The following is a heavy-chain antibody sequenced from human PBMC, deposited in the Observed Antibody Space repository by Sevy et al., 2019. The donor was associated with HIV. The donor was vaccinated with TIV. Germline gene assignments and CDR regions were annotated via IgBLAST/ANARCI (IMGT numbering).Heavy chain of an antibody. D-gene: IGHD6-6*01. Sequence: GGSLRLSCAASGFTFSTYAMAWVRQAPGKGLEWVSGISGSGGSTYYADSVKGRFTISRDKSKNTLYLQMNSLRAEDTAAYYCAKGDSSFYVLEVWGQGTTVTISS. J-gene: IGHJ6*02. V-gene: IGHV3-23*01. CDR3: AKGDSSFYVLEV. CDR1: GFTFSTYA. CDR2: ISGSGGST.